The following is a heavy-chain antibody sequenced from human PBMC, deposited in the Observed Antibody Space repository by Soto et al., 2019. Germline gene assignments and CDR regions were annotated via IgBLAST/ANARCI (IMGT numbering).Heavy chain of an antibody. V-gene: IGHV3-23*01. CDR1: GFTFSRYA. Sequence: GGSLRLSCAASGFTFSRYAMSWVRQAPGKGLEWVSAISGSGGSTYYADSVKGRFTISRDNSKNTLYLQMNSLRAEDTAVYYCAKGYSSGWYYFDYWGQGTLVTVSS. CDR2: ISGSGGST. J-gene: IGHJ4*02. D-gene: IGHD6-19*01. CDR3: AKGYSSGWYYFDY.